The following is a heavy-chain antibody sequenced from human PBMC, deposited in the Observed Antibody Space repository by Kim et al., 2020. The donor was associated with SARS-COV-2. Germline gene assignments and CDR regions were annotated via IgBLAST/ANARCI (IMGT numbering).Heavy chain of an antibody. V-gene: IGHV4-39*01. D-gene: IGHD3-10*01. CDR3: ATHVATGTGRGYCDS. CDR2: IHYSGNT. J-gene: IGHJ4*02. Sequence: SETLSLTCTVSGGSIISESFYWGWIRQPPGKGLEWIGSIHYSGNTYYKPSLNSRVTISVDTSKNQFSVTLNSVTAGDTAVYYCATHVATGTGRGYCDSWGPGTRVAVSS. CDR1: GGSIISESFY.